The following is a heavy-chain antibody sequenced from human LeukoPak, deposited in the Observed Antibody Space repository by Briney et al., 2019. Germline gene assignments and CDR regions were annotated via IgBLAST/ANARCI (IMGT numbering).Heavy chain of an antibody. D-gene: IGHD3-3*01. Sequence: APVKVSCKASGYTFTSYAMNWVRQAPGQGLEWMGGIIPIFGTANYAQKFQGRVRITADKSTSTAYMELSSLRSEDTAVCYCARDRLNGDYDFWSGYFAHAFDIWGQGTMVTVSS. CDR2: IIPIFGTA. J-gene: IGHJ3*02. V-gene: IGHV1-69*06. CDR3: ARDRLNGDYDFWSGYFAHAFDI. CDR1: GYTFTSYA.